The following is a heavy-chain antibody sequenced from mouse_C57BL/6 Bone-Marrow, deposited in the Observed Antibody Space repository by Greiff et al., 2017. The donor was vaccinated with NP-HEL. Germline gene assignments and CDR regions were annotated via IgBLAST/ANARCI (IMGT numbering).Heavy chain of an antibody. J-gene: IGHJ3*01. CDR1: GYTFTDYY. CDR3: AREGYDYDLAWFAY. Sequence: EVQLQQSGPELVKPGASVKISCKASGYTFTDYYMNWVKQSHGKSLEWIGDINPNNGGTSYNQKFKGKATLTVDKSSSTAYMELRSLTSEDSAVYYCAREGYDYDLAWFAYWGQGTLVTVSA. CDR2: INPNNGGT. D-gene: IGHD2-4*01. V-gene: IGHV1-26*01.